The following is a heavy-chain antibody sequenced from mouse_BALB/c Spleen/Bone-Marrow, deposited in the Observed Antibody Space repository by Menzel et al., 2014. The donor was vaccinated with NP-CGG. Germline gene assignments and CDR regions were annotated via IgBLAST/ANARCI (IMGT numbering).Heavy chain of an antibody. CDR2: IYPGSGST. D-gene: IGHD2-1*01. V-gene: IGHV1-77*01. Sequence: VQVVESGPELVKPGASVKMSCKASGYTFTDYVISWVKQGTGQGLEWIGEIYPGSGSTYYNEKFKGKATLTADKSSNTAYMQLSSLTSEDSAVYFCARRELRMGNYYAMDYWGQGTSVTVSS. J-gene: IGHJ4*01. CDR3: ARRELRMGNYYAMDY. CDR1: GYTFTDYV.